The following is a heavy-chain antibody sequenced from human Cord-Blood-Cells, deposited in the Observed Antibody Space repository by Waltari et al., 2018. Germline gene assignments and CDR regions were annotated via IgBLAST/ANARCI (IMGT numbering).Heavy chain of an antibody. Sequence: QLQLQESGPGLVKPSETLSLTCTVSGGSISSSSYYWGWIRQPPGKGLAWIGSIYYSGGTYKKPSLKSRVTISVDTSKNQLSMKLSSVTAADTAGYYCARQASDGDFDYWGQGTLVTVSS. J-gene: IGHJ4*02. CDR2: IYYSGGT. D-gene: IGHD3-10*01. V-gene: IGHV4-39*01. CDR1: GGSISSSSYY. CDR3: ARQASDGDFDY.